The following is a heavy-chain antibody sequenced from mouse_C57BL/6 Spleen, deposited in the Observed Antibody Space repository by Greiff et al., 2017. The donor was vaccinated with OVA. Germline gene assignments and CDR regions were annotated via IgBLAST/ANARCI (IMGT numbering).Heavy chain of an antibody. CDR2: IYPGDGDT. CDR1: GYAFSSSW. CDR3: AGGPWYFDV. J-gene: IGHJ1*03. V-gene: IGHV1-82*01. Sequence: QVQLQQPGPELVKPGASVKISCKASGYAFSSSWMNWVKQRPGKGLEWIGRIYPGDGDTNYNGKFKGKATLTADRSSSTAYMQLSSLTSEDSAVYFCAGGPWYFDVWGTGTTVTVSS.